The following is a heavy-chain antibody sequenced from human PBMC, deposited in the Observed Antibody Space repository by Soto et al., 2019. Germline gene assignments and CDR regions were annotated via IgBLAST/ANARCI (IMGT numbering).Heavy chain of an antibody. Sequence: SQTLSLTCAISGDSVSSNSAAWNWIRQSPSRGLEWLGRTYYRSKWYNDYAVSVKSRITINPDTSKNQFSLQLNSVTPEDTAVYYCARDPRVLRYFDWFPYGMDVSGQRTTVTVSS. J-gene: IGHJ6*02. CDR3: ARDPRVLRYFDWFPYGMDV. V-gene: IGHV6-1*01. CDR1: GDSVSSNSAA. CDR2: TYYRSKWYN. D-gene: IGHD3-9*01.